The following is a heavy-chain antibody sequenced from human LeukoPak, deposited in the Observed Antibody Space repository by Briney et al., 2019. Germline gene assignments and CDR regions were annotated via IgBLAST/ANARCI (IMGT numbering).Heavy chain of an antibody. V-gene: IGHV1-18*01. D-gene: IGHD3-16*01. Sequence: ASVKVSCKASGYTFTSYGISWVRQAPGQGLERMGWISAYNGNTNYAQKLQGRVTMTTDTSTSTAYMELRSLRSDDTAVYYCARVNGRLHYYYYYMDVWGKGTTVTVSS. CDR3: ARVNGRLHYYYYYMDV. J-gene: IGHJ6*03. CDR2: ISAYNGNT. CDR1: GYTFTSYG.